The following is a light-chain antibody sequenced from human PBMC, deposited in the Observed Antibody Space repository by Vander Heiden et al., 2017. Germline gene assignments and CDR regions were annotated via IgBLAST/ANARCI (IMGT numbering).Light chain of an antibody. CDR3: QSYDSGPYV. CDR1: SSNIGAGYD. J-gene: IGLJ1*01. Sequence: QSVLTQPPSVSGAPGQRVTISCTGTSSNIGAGYDVYWYQQLPGTAPKLLSYGNNNRPSGVPDRFSGSKSGTSASLAITGLQAEDEADYYCQSYDSGPYVFGTGTRVTVL. CDR2: GNN. V-gene: IGLV1-40*01.